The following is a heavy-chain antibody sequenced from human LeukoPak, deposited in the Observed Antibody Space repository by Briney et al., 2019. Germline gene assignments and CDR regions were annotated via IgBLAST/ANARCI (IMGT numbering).Heavy chain of an antibody. V-gene: IGHV3-7*03. CDR3: GRNRGGGFDS. Sequence: GGSLRLSCAASGFTFSSYWMSWVRQAPGKGLEWVANIKQDGSEKYYVDSVKGRFTISRDNAKNSLYLQMNSLRADDTAVYYGGRNRGGGFDSWGQGTLVTVSS. D-gene: IGHD3-16*01. CDR1: GFTFSSYW. CDR2: IKQDGSEK. J-gene: IGHJ4*02.